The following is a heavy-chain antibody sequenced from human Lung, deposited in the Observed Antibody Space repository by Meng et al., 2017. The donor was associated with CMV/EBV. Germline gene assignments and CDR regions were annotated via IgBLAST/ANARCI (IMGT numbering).Heavy chain of an antibody. CDR1: GFSLSNARMG. V-gene: IGHV2-26*01. CDR2: IFSNDEK. Sequence: SGPTLVKPTETLTLTCTVSGFSLSNARMGVSWIRQPPGKALEWLAHIFSNDEKSYSTSLKSRLTISKDTSKSQVVLTMTNMDPVDTATYYCARTGIAVAGTYYYYGMDVWGQGTTVTVSS. D-gene: IGHD6-19*01. J-gene: IGHJ6*02. CDR3: ARTGIAVAGTYYYYGMDV.